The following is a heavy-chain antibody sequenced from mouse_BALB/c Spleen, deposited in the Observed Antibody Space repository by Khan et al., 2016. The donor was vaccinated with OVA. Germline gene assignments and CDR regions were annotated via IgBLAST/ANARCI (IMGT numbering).Heavy chain of an antibody. V-gene: IGHV3-2*02. D-gene: IGHD1-1*01. J-gene: IGHJ2*01. CDR1: GYSITSGYA. CDR3: ARGNYYGYYFDY. Sequence: EVKLEESGPGLVKPSQSLSLTCTVTGYSITSGYAWNWIRQFPGNKLEWMGYISYSGVTSYTPSLKSRISITRDTSKNQFFLQLTSVTTEDTATYYCARGNYYGYYFDYWGQDTTLTVSS. CDR2: ISYSGVT.